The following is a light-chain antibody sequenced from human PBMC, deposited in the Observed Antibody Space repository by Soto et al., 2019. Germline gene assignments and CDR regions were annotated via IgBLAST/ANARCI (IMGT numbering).Light chain of an antibody. CDR3: SSYTSSSTLNV. V-gene: IGLV2-14*01. CDR1: SSDVGGYNY. J-gene: IGLJ1*01. CDR2: EVS. Sequence: QSALTQPASVSGSPGQSITISRTGTSSDVGGYNYVSWYQQHPGKAPKLMIYEVSNRPSGVSNRFSGSKSGNTASLTISGLQAEDEADYYCSSYTSSSTLNVFGNGTKVTVL.